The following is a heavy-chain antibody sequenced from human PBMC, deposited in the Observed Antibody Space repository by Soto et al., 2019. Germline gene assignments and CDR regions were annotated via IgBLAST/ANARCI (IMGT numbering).Heavy chain of an antibody. CDR2: IIPIFGTA. CDR1: GGTFRSYA. Sequence: ASVKVSCKASGGTFRSYAISWVRQAPGQGLEWMGGIIPIFGTANYAQKFQGRVTITADKSTSTAYMELSSLRSEDTAVYYCARSVYDSSGYYYGYWGQGTLVTVSS. J-gene: IGHJ4*02. CDR3: ARSVYDSSGYYYGY. V-gene: IGHV1-69*06. D-gene: IGHD3-22*01.